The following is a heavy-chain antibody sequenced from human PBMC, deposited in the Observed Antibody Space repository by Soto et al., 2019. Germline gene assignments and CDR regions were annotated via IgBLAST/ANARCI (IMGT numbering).Heavy chain of an antibody. CDR2: IYYSGST. J-gene: IGHJ6*02. D-gene: IGHD3-22*01. V-gene: IGHV4-59*01. CDR1: GGSISSYY. Sequence: PAETLSLTCTVSGGSISSYYWSWVRQPPGKGLEWVGYIYYSGSTNYNPSVKSRVTISVDKSKNQFSLKLSSVTAAATAVYYWDEGTYYYDSSGWPDYYYYGMDVWGQGTTVTVSS. CDR3: DEGTYYYDSSGWPDYYYYGMDV.